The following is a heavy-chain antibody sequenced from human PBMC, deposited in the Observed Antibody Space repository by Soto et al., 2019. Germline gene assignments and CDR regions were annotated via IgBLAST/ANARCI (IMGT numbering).Heavy chain of an antibody. Sequence: ASVKVSCKASGYTFSSYGISWVRQAPGQGLEWLGWISPYDDDTKYAQNLQGRVRMTTDTSTRTVYMDLRSLRSDDTAIYYCARSRSSRYYIDYSGQGTLVTVSS. CDR3: ARSRSSRYYIDY. CDR1: GYTFSSYG. V-gene: IGHV1-18*01. CDR2: ISPYDDDT. J-gene: IGHJ4*02. D-gene: IGHD3-22*01.